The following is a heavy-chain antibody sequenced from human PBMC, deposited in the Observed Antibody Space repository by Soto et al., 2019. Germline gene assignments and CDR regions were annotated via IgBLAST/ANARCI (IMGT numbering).Heavy chain of an antibody. V-gene: IGHV1-69*13. D-gene: IGHD3-3*01. J-gene: IGHJ6*02. CDR3: ARVGRDSYDFWSGYYSVSEVYYYYGMDV. CDR1: GGTFSSYA. Sequence: SVKVSCKASGGTFSSYAISWVRQAPGQGLEWMGGIIPIFGTASYAQKFQGRVTLTADESTSTAYMELSSLRSEDTAVYYCARVGRDSYDFWSGYYSVSEVYYYYGMDVWGQGTTVTV. CDR2: IIPIFGTA.